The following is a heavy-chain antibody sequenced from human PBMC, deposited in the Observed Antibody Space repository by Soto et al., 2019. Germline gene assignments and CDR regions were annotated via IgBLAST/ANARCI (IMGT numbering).Heavy chain of an antibody. CDR3: ARGTYCGGDCYNDAFDI. D-gene: IGHD2-21*02. J-gene: IGHJ3*02. CDR2: IYSGGST. Sequence: GGSLRLSCAASGFTVSSNYMSWVRQAPGKGLEWVSVIYSGGSTYYAASVKGRFTISRDNSKNTLYLQMNSLRAEDTAVYYCARGTYCGGDCYNDAFDIWGQGTMVTVSS. V-gene: IGHV3-53*01. CDR1: GFTVSSNY.